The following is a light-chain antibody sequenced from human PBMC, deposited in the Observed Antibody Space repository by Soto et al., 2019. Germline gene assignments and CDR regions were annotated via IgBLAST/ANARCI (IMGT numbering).Light chain of an antibody. J-gene: IGKJ5*01. CDR3: QQRSNWPT. V-gene: IGKV3-11*01. CDR1: QSVSSN. CDR2: DAS. Sequence: EVVMTQSPATLSVSPGERATLSCRASQSVSSNLAWYQQKPGQAPRLLIYDASNRATGIPARFSGSGSGTDFTLTISSLEPEDFAVYYCQQRSNWPTFAQGTRLAIK.